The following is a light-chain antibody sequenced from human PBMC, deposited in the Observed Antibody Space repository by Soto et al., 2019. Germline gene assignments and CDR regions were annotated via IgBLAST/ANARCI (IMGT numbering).Light chain of an antibody. Sequence: ETVMTQSPAALSLSPGERATLSCRASQSVYNNLAWYQQKPGQAPRLLIYHASSRATGIPARFSGSGSGTEFTLTISSLQSEDFAVYYCQQYNEWPLTFGGGTKVEIK. CDR1: QSVYNN. CDR2: HAS. V-gene: IGKV3-15*01. J-gene: IGKJ4*01. CDR3: QQYNEWPLT.